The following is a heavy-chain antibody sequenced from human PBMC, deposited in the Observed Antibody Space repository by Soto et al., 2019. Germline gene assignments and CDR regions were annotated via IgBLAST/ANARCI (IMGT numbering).Heavy chain of an antibody. CDR1: GDSYTSYG. D-gene: IGHD2-8*01. V-gene: IGHV1-18*01. J-gene: IGHJ3*02. CDR3: ARDIVLMVYALPDAFDI. CDR2: ISAYNGNT. Sequence: TSVKVSCEACGDSYTSYGISWVRQAPEQGLEWMGWISAYNGNTNYAQKLQGRVTMTTDTSTSTAYMELRSLRSDDTAVYYCARDIVLMVYALPDAFDIWGQGTMVTVSS.